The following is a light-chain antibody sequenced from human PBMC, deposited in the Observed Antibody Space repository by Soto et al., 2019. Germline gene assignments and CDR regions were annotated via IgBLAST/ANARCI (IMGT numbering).Light chain of an antibody. CDR1: SNDVGRYNL. CDR2: EAT. V-gene: IGLV2-23*01. Sequence: QSALTQPASVSGSPGQSITISCTGTSNDVGRYNLVSWYQHHPGKAPKLIIYEATKRPSGFSDRSSGYKSGNTASLTISGHQAADEADYFCCSYAGTTTLLFGGGTKLTVL. CDR3: CSYAGTTTLL. J-gene: IGLJ2*01.